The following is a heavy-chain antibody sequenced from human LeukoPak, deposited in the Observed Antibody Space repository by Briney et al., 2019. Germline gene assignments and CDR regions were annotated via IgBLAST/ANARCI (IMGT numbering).Heavy chain of an antibody. CDR2: INHSGST. D-gene: IGHD6-13*01. Sequence: SETLSLTCAVYGGSFSGYYWSWIRQPPGKLLEWIGEINHSGSTNYNPSLKSRVTISVDTSKNQFSLKLSSVTAADTAVYYCARKYSSSWSEDYWGQGTLVTVSS. CDR1: GGSFSGYY. V-gene: IGHV4-34*01. CDR3: ARKYSSSWSEDY. J-gene: IGHJ4*02.